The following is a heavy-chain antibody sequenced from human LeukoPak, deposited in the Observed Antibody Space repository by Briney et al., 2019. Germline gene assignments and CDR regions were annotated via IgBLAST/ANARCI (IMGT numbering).Heavy chain of an antibody. D-gene: IGHD5-12*01. CDR1: GFTFSSYS. CDR3: ADRGYDYGFQH. V-gene: IGHV3-48*01. CDR2: ISSSSSTI. Sequence: GGSLRLSCAASGFTFSSYSMNWVRQAPGKGLEWVSYISSSSSTIYYADSVKGRFTISRDNAKNSLYLQMNSLRAEDTAVYYCADRGYDYGFQHWGQGTLVTVSS. J-gene: IGHJ1*01.